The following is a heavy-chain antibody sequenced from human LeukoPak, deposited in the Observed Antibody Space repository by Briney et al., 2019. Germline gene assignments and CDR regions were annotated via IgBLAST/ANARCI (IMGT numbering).Heavy chain of an antibody. D-gene: IGHD3-16*02. CDR2: FDPEDGET. CDR3: ATVKMITFGGVIVIRHFNY. CDR1: GYTLTELS. V-gene: IGHV1-24*01. J-gene: IGHJ4*02. Sequence: ASVKVSCKVSGYTLTELSMHWVRQAPGKGLEWMGGFDPEDGETIYAQKFQGRVTMTEGTSTDTAYMELSSLRSEDTAVCYCATVKMITFGGVIVIRHFNYWGQGTLVTVSS.